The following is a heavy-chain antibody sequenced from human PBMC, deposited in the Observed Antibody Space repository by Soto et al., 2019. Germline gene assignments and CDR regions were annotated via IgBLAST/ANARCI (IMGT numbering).Heavy chain of an antibody. CDR2: IVVGSGNT. CDR3: AAKGRGYCGGDCYSSFDY. J-gene: IGHJ4*02. D-gene: IGHD2-21*02. Sequence: ASVKVSCKASGFTFTSSAVQWVRQARGQRLEWIGWIVVGSGNTNYAQKFQERVTITRDMSTSTAYMELSSLRSEDTAVYYCAAKGRGYCGGDCYSSFDYWGQGTLVTVSS. CDR1: GFTFTSSA. V-gene: IGHV1-58*01.